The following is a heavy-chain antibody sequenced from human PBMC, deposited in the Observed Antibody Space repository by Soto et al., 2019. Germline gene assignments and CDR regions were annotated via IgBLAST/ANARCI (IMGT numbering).Heavy chain of an antibody. CDR3: ARDIDGAYSSSYSFDF. J-gene: IGHJ4*02. CDR1: GYTFTGYY. CDR2: INPNSGGT. D-gene: IGHD6-6*01. V-gene: IGHV1-2*04. Sequence: ASVKDSCKASGYTFTGYYMHWVRQAPGQGLEWMGWINPNSGGTNYAQKFQGWVTMTRDTSISTAYMELSRLRSDDTAVYYCARDIDGAYSSSYSFDFWGQGTLVTVSS.